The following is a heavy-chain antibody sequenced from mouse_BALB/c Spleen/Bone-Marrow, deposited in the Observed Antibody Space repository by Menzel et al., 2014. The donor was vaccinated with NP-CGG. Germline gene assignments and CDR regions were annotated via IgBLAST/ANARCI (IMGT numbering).Heavy chain of an antibody. CDR1: GYSITSDYA. J-gene: IGHJ1*01. V-gene: IGHV3-2*02. CDR3: ARDYYGSSSYWYFDV. CDR2: ISYSGST. D-gene: IGHD1-1*01. Sequence: EVQLQESGPGLVKPSQSLSLTCTVTGYSITSDYAWNWIRQFPGNKLEWMGYISYSGSTSFNPSLKSRISITRGTSKNQFFLQLNSVTTEDTATYYCARDYYGSSSYWYFDVWGAGTMVTVSS.